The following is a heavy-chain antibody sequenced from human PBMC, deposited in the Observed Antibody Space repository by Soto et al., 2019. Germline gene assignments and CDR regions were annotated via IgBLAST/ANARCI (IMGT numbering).Heavy chain of an antibody. CDR2: IWYDGSNK. CDR1: GFTFSSYG. CDR3: ARDRAAAGQLDY. Sequence: QVQLVESGGGVVQPGRSLRLSCAASGFTFSSYGMHWVRQAPGKGLEGVAVIWYDGSNKYYADSVKGRFTISRDNSKNTLYLQMNSLRAEDTAVYYCARDRAAAGQLDYWGQGTLVTVSS. V-gene: IGHV3-33*01. J-gene: IGHJ4*02. D-gene: IGHD6-13*01.